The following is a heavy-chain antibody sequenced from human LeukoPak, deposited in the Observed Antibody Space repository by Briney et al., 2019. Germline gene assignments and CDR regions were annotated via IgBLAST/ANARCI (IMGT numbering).Heavy chain of an antibody. CDR2: IRYDGSNK. CDR1: GFTFSTFG. D-gene: IGHD4-17*01. CDR3: AKEIWPTVTIPGWTYFDY. J-gene: IGHJ4*02. Sequence: GGSLRLSCAASGFAASGFTFSTFGMHWVRQAPGKGLEWVAFIRYDGSNKYYADSVKGRFTISRDNSKNTLYLQMNSLRAENTAVYYCAKEIWPTVTIPGWTYFDYWGQGTLVTVSS. V-gene: IGHV3-30*02.